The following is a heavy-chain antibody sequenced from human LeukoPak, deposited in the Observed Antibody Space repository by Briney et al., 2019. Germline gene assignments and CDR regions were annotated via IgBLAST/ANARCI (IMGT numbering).Heavy chain of an antibody. V-gene: IGHV4-34*01. J-gene: IGHJ4*02. CDR1: GGSFSGYY. D-gene: IGHD2-8*02. CDR3: ARGLVGHHFDY. CDR2: INHSGST. Sequence: SETLSLTCAVYGGSFSGYYWGWIRQPPGKGLERIGEINHSGSTNYNPSLKSRVTISVDTSKNQFSLKLSSVTAADTVVYYCARGLVGHHFDYWGQGTLVTVSS.